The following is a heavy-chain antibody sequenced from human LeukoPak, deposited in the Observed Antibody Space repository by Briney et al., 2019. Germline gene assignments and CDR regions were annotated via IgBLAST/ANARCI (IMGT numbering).Heavy chain of an antibody. CDR2: ISSSGNT. V-gene: IGHV3-23*01. CDR3: VKGRISEDGLDF. D-gene: IGHD6-13*01. J-gene: IGHJ4*02. CDR1: GFTFSDYA. Sequence: PGGSLRLSCAASGFTFSDYAMYWVRQAPGKGLEWVSSISSSGNTYYADSVKGRFTISRDNSKNMLYLQMNSLRAEDTAVYYCVKGRISEDGLDFWGQGTLVTVSS.